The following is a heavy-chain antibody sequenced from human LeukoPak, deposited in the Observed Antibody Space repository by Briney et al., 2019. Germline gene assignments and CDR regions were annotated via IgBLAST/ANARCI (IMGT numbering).Heavy chain of an antibody. J-gene: IGHJ6*02. V-gene: IGHV4-31*03. CDR3: ARDSRVAVFGGPGMDV. Sequence: SQTLSLTCTVSGGSISSGGYYWGWIRQHPGKGLEWIGYIYYSGSTYYNPSLKSRVTISVDTSKDQFSLKLSSVTAADTAVYYCARDSRVAVFGGPGMDVWGQGTTVTVSS. CDR2: IYYSGST. D-gene: IGHD3-3*01. CDR1: GGSISSGGYY.